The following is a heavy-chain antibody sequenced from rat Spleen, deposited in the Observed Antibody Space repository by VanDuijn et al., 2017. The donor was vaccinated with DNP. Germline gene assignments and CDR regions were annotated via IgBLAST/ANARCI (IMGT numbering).Heavy chain of an antibody. CDR1: GFNFNDYW. V-gene: IGHV5-20*01. Sequence: EVKLVESGGGLVQPGRSLKLSCAASGFNFNDYWMGWVRQAPGKGLEWVAYISYDGGSTSYGDSVKGRFTISRDNAKSTLYLQMDSLRSEDTATYYCTTDAAYWGQGTLVTVSS. J-gene: IGHJ3*01. CDR2: ISYDGGST. CDR3: TTDAAY.